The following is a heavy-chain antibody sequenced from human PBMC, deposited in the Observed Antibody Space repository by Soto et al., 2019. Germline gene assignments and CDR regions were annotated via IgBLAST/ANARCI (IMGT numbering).Heavy chain of an antibody. Sequence: SETLSLTCAVSGGSISSGGYSWSWIRQPPGKGLEWIGYIYHSGSPYHNPSLKSRVTISVDRSKNQFSLKLSSVTAADTAVYYCARIPSPWGQGTLVTVSS. D-gene: IGHD2-21*01. CDR1: GGSISSGGYS. CDR2: IYHSGSP. CDR3: ARIPSP. J-gene: IGHJ5*02. V-gene: IGHV4-30-2*01.